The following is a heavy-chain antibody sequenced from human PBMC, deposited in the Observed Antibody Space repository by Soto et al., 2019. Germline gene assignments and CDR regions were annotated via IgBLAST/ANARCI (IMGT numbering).Heavy chain of an antibody. Sequence: GESLKISCKGSGYSFTSYWIGWVRQMPGKGLEWMGIIYPGDSDTRYSPSFQGQVTISADKSISTAYLQWSSLKASGTAMYYCAGGGVRGVITRTRDYYGMDVWCQGTTVTVSS. CDR1: GYSFTSYW. CDR3: AGGGVRGVITRTRDYYGMDV. D-gene: IGHD3-10*01. CDR2: IYPGDSDT. J-gene: IGHJ6*02. V-gene: IGHV5-51*01.